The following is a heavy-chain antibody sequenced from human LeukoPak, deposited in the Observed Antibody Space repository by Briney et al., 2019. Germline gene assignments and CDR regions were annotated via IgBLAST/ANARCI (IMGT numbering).Heavy chain of an antibody. CDR1: GGSFNGYY. V-gene: IGHV4-34*01. D-gene: IGHD2-15*01. J-gene: IGHJ6*02. Sequence: PSETLSLTCAVYGGSFNGYYWSWIRQPPGKGLEWIGEINHSGSTNYNPSLKSRVTISVDTSKNQFSLKLSSVTAADTAVYYCARGQLACSGGSCYSRYYYYYGMDVWGQGTTVTVSS. CDR2: INHSGST. CDR3: ARGQLACSGGSCYSRYYYYYGMDV.